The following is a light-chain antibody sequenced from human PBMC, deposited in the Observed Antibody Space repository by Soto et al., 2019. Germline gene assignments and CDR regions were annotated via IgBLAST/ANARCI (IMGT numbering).Light chain of an antibody. Sequence: EILMTYAPATLCVSPAERDTLSCSASQIVGSNLAWYQQKRGQAPRLLIYGASTRATGFPDRFSGSGSGTEFTITISSMQYEDFEVYYCQQYNGWPLTGGQGTQREIK. CDR3: QQYNGWPLT. CDR2: GAS. CDR1: QIVGSN. J-gene: IGKJ5*01. V-gene: IGKV3-15*01.